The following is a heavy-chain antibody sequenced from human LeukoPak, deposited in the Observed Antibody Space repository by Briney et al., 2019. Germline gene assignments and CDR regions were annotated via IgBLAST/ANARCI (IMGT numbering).Heavy chain of an antibody. D-gene: IGHD3/OR15-3a*01. CDR3: ATERGLALYY. V-gene: IGHV4-59*01. Sequence: SETLSLTCTVSGGSISSYYWSWIRQPPGKGLEWIGYIYYSGSTNYNPSLKSRVTISVDTSKNQFSLKLSSVTAADTAVYYCATERGLALYYWGQGTLVTVSS. J-gene: IGHJ4*02. CDR2: IYYSGST. CDR1: GGSISSYY.